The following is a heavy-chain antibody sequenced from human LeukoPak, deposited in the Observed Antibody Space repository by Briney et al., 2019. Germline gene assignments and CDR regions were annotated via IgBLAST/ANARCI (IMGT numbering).Heavy chain of an antibody. CDR2: VNPSGGGT. J-gene: IGHJ3*02. CDR3: ARGGRGEGTGTTRVAFDI. CDR1: GYTFTTYY. V-gene: IGHV1-46*01. Sequence: ASVKVSCKAAGYTFTTYYMHWVRHAPGQGLQWMGTVNPSGGGTSYAQKFQGRVTMTRDTSTSTVYMELSSLRSEDTAVYYCARGGRGEGTGTTRVAFDIWGQGTMVTVSS. D-gene: IGHD1-1*01.